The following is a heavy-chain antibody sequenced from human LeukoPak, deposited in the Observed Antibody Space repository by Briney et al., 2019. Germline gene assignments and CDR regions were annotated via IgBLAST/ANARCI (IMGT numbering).Heavy chain of an antibody. CDR2: ISRSSSNI. J-gene: IGHJ3*02. V-gene: IGHV3-21*01. Sequence: GGSLRLSCAASGFTFSDYSMNWVRQAPGKGLEWVSCISRSSSNIYYADSVKGRFTISRDYAKNSVYLQMNSLRAEDTAVYYCANFKPPAPDALDIWGQGTMITVSS. CDR1: GFTFSDYS. CDR3: ANFKPPAPDALDI. D-gene: IGHD1-14*01.